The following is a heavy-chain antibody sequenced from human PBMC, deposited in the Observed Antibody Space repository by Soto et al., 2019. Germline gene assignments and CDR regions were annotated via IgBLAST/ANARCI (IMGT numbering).Heavy chain of an antibody. Sequence: PGGSLRLSCAASGFTFSSYAMSWVRQAPGKGLEWVSAISGSGGSTNYADSVKGRFTISRDNSKNTLYLQMNSLRAEDTAVYYCAKDPGVTIFGVVSDYWGQGTLVTVSS. D-gene: IGHD3-3*01. CDR1: GFTFSSYA. CDR3: AKDPGVTIFGVVSDY. CDR2: ISGSGGST. V-gene: IGHV3-23*01. J-gene: IGHJ4*02.